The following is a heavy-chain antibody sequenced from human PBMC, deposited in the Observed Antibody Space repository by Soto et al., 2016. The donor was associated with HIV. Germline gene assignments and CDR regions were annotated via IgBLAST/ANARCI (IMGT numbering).Heavy chain of an antibody. J-gene: IGHJ3*02. CDR3: ARDRGVPGRGNAFDI. Sequence: QVQPVQSGAEVKKPGASVKVSCEASGYSFTEYYIHWVRQAPGQGLEWMGRINPKNGGTDYAQRSQGRVTMAWDASITTAYMDLTRLSFDDTAVYYCARDRGVPGRGNAFDIWGQGTMVTVSS. V-gene: IGHV1-2*06. D-gene: IGHD6-19*01. CDR1: GYSFTEYY. CDR2: INPKNGGT.